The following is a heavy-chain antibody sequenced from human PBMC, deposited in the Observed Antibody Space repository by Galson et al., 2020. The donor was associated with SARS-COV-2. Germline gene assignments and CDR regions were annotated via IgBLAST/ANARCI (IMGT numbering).Heavy chain of an antibody. V-gene: IGHV3-66*01. Sequence: GESLKISCAASGFTASSNYMSWVRQAPGKGLEWVSVIYSGGSTYYADSVKGRFTISRDNSKNTLYLQMNSLRAEDTAVYYCARDPSTVTTSNYWGQGTLVTVAS. CDR3: ARDPSTVTTSNY. CDR2: IYSGGST. D-gene: IGHD4-17*01. CDR1: GFTASSNY. J-gene: IGHJ4*02.